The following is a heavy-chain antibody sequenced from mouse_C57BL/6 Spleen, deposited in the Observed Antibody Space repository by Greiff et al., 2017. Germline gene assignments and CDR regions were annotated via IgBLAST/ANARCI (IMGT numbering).Heavy chain of an antibody. D-gene: IGHD2-4*01. CDR2: INYDGSST. J-gene: IGHJ3*01. CDR3: ARDDYDVKFAD. V-gene: IGHV5-16*01. CDR1: GFTFSDYY. Sequence: EVKLVESEGGLVQPGSSMKLSCTASGFTFSDYYMAWVRQVPEKGLEWVANINYDGSSTYYLYSLKSRFIISRDNAKNILYLQMSSLKSEDTATYSSARDDYDVKFADWGQGTLVTVSA.